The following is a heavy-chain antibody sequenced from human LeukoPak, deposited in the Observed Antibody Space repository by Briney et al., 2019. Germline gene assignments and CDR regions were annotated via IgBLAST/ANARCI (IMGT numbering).Heavy chain of an antibody. CDR3: AREQGKTYYDFWSGYRDDY. J-gene: IGHJ4*02. V-gene: IGHV3-23*01. CDR1: GFTFSSYG. Sequence: SGGTLRLSCAASGFTFSSYGMSWVRQAPGKGLEWVSAISGSGGSTYYADSVKGRFTISRDNSKNTLYLQMISLRAEDTAVYYCAREQGKTYYDFWSGYRDDYWGQGTLVTVSS. D-gene: IGHD3-3*01. CDR2: ISGSGGST.